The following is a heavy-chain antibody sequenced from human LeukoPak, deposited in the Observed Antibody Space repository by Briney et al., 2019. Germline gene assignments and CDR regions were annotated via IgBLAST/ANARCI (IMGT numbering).Heavy chain of an antibody. D-gene: IGHD1-7*01. V-gene: IGHV4-30-2*01. J-gene: IGHJ4*02. CDR2: IYHSGST. Sequence: PSETLSLTCTVSGGSISSGGYYWSWIRQPPGKGLEWIGYIYHSGSTYYNPSLKSRVTISVDRSKNQFSLKLSSVTAADTAVYYCARDRGRLELRFFDYWGQGTLVTVSS. CDR1: GGSISSGGYY. CDR3: ARDRGRLELRFFDY.